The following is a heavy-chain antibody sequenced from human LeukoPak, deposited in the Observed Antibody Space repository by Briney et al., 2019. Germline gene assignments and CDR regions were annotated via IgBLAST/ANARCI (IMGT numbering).Heavy chain of an antibody. J-gene: IGHJ4*02. Sequence: PGGSLRLSCAASGFTFDDYGMSWVRQAPGKGLEWVSGINWNGGSRGYADSVKGRFTISRDNAKNSLYLQMNSLRAEDTALYYCARIFRNCTNGVCYPPRYYFDYWGQGTLVTVSS. V-gene: IGHV3-20*04. CDR2: INWNGGSR. CDR1: GFTFDDYG. D-gene: IGHD2-8*01. CDR3: ARIFRNCTNGVCYPPRYYFDY.